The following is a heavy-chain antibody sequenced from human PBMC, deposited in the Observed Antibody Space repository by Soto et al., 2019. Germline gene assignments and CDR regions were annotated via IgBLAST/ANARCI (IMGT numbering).Heavy chain of an antibody. V-gene: IGHV3-48*02. J-gene: IGHJ4*02. D-gene: IGHD2-15*01. Sequence: GGSLRLSCAASGFTLSSYSMNWVRQAPGKGLEWVSYISSSSSTIYYADSVKGRFTISRDNAKNSLYLQMNSLRDEDTAVYYCARDIGSSDFVRIFGLDYWGQGTLVTVSS. CDR3: ARDIGSSDFVRIFGLDY. CDR2: ISSSSSTI. CDR1: GFTLSSYS.